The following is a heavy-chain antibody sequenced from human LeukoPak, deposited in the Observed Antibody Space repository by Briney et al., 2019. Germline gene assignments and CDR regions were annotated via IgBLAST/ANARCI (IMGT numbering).Heavy chain of an antibody. CDR3: ARHEGRKGDFDF. Sequence: GESLKISCKGSGYIFNSYWIGWVRQMPGKGLEWMGIIYLGDSDTRYSPSFQGQVTISADKSICTAYLQWSSLKASDTAMYYCARHEGRKGDFDFWGQGTLVTVSS. CDR1: GYIFNSYW. CDR2: IYLGDSDT. D-gene: IGHD3-16*01. J-gene: IGHJ4*02. V-gene: IGHV5-51*01.